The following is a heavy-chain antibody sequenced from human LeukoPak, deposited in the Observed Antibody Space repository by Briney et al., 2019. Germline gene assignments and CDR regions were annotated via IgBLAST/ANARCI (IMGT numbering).Heavy chain of an antibody. V-gene: IGHV4-39*07. Sequence: SETLSLTCTVSGGSISSSSYYWGWIRQPPGKGLEWIGSIYYSGSTNYNPSLKSRVTMSVDTSKNQFSLKLSSVTAADTAVYYCARDHILYYYMDVWGKGTTVTISS. J-gene: IGHJ6*03. CDR2: IYYSGST. CDR3: ARDHILYYYMDV. CDR1: GGSISSSSYY. D-gene: IGHD1-26*01.